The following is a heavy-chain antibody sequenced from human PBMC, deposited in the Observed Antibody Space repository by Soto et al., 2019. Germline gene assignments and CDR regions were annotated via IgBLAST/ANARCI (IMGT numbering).Heavy chain of an antibody. CDR3: ATQEVGGSYVYTFDP. J-gene: IGHJ5*02. CDR2: IYYSGST. Sequence: SETLSLTCTVSGGSISSSNYYWGWIRQPPGKGLEWIGSIYYSGSTYYNPSLKSRVTISVDTSKNQFSLKLSSVTAADTAVYYCATQEVGGSYVYTFDPWGQGTLVTVSS. D-gene: IGHD1-26*01. CDR1: GGSISSSNYY. V-gene: IGHV4-39*01.